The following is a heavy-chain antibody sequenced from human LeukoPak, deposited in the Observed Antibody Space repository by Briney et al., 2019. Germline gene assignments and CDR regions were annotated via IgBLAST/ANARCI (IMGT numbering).Heavy chain of an antibody. V-gene: IGHV3-21*01. CDR3: ATSAVGGPNDY. D-gene: IGHD6-13*01. Sequence: GGSLRLSCAASGFTLSSYSMNWVRQAPGKGLEWVSVISSGSYTIYYADSVKGRFTISRDNAKNSLYLQMNSLRAEDTAVYYCATSAVGGPNDYWGQGTLVTVSS. CDR1: GFTLSSYS. CDR2: ISSGSYTI. J-gene: IGHJ4*02.